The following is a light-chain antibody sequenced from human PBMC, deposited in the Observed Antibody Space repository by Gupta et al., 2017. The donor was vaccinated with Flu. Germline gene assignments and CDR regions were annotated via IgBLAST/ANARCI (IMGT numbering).Light chain of an antibody. Sequence: QSVLTQPPSASGPPGQRVTISCSGSSSNIGDNLVNWYQHLPGPPPKLLIYDDDHRPSGVPARFSGSKYGTSATLAISGLQAEDETIYYCVAWDDSLNGPVFGGGTKLTVL. V-gene: IGLV1-44*01. CDR1: SSNIGDNL. CDR3: VAWDDSLNGPV. J-gene: IGLJ2*01. CDR2: DDD.